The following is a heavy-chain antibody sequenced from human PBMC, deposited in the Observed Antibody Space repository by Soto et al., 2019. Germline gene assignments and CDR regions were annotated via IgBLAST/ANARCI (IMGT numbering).Heavy chain of an antibody. Sequence: QVQLVQSGAEVKKSGASVKVSCKASGYTFSGYAISWVRQAPGQGLEWMGGIIPIFGTANYAQKFQGRVTITADESTSTAYIELSSLRSEDTAVYYCAREGVSHSGSYGGAFDIWGQGTMVTVSS. CDR3: AREGVSHSGSYGGAFDI. D-gene: IGHD1-26*01. J-gene: IGHJ3*02. CDR2: IIPIFGTA. V-gene: IGHV1-69*01. CDR1: GYTFSGYA.